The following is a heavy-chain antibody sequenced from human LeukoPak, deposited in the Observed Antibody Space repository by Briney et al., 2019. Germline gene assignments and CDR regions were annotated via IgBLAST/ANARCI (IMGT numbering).Heavy chain of an antibody. CDR3: ATVGGLDILTGYPRDY. CDR2: FDPEDGET. J-gene: IGHJ4*02. Sequence: GASVTVSFKGSGNTLTELSMHWVRQAPGKGHEWMGGFDPEDGETIYAQKFQGRVTMTEDTSTDTAYMELSSLRSEDTAVYYCATVGGLDILTGYPRDYWGQGTLVTVSS. CDR1: GNTLTELS. D-gene: IGHD3-9*01. V-gene: IGHV1-24*01.